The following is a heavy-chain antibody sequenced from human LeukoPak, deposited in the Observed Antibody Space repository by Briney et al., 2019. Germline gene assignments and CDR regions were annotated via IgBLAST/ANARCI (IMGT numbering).Heavy chain of an antibody. CDR2: NSGST. CDR1: GVSISSGDYY. Sequence: SQTLSLTCTVSGVSISSGDYYWSWIRQPPGKGLEWIGYNSGSTNYNPSLKSRVTILLDRSKNQFSLKLSSVTAADTAIYYCARGRGYGGNYLRSFDIGGQGTMVTVSS. J-gene: IGHJ3*02. D-gene: IGHD1-26*01. V-gene: IGHV4-61*02. CDR3: ARGRGYGGNYLRSFDI.